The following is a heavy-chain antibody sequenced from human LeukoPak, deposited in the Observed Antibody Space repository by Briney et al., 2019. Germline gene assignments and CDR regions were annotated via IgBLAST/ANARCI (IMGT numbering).Heavy chain of an antibody. CDR3: ARDYYDSRGEAFDI. CDR1: GDSIGSHY. CDR2: IFYVGST. Sequence: PSETLSLTCTVSGDSIGSHYWSWIRQPPGKGLERIGYIFYVGSTNYNPSLKSRVTISVDTSKNQFSLKLNFVTAADTAVYYCARDYYDSRGEAFDIWGQGTMVTVSS. J-gene: IGHJ3*02. D-gene: IGHD3-22*01. V-gene: IGHV4-59*11.